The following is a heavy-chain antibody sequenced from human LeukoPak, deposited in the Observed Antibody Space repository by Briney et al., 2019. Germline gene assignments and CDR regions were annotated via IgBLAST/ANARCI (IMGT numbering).Heavy chain of an antibody. V-gene: IGHV1-46*01. CDR1: GYTFTSYY. Sequence: GASVKVSCKASGYTFTSYYMHWVRQAPGQGLEWMGIINPSGGSTSYAQKFQGRVTMTRDMSTSTVYMELSSLRSEDTAVYYCARESRYYYGSGGFDPWGQGTLVTVSS. D-gene: IGHD3-10*01. J-gene: IGHJ5*02. CDR2: INPSGGST. CDR3: ARESRYYYGSGGFDP.